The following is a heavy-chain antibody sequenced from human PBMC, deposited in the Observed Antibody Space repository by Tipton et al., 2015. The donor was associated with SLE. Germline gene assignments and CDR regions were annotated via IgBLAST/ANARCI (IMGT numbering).Heavy chain of an antibody. D-gene: IGHD3-3*01. V-gene: IGHV4-39*07. CDR1: GGSIGSGSYY. Sequence: TLSLTCTVSGGSIGSGSYYWSWIRQPPGKGLEWIGEIYYSGSTYYNPSLKSRVTISVDTSKNQFSLKLSSVTAADTAVYYCARHGAYYDFWSGPNGAFDIWGQGTMVTVSS. CDR3: ARHGAYYDFWSGPNGAFDI. J-gene: IGHJ3*02. CDR2: IYYSGST.